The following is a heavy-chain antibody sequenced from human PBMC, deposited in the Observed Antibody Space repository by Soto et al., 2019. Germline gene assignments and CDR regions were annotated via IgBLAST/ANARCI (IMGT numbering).Heavy chain of an antibody. CDR3: ARKYCSGGSCYPDY. CDR1: GFSLSNARMG. Sequence: SGPTLVNPTETLTLTCTVSGFSLSNARMGVSWIRQPPGKALEWLAHIFSNDEKSYSTSLKSRLTISKDTSKSQVVLTMTNMDPVDTATYYCARKYCSGGSCYPDYWGQGTLVTVSS. J-gene: IGHJ4*02. V-gene: IGHV2-26*01. D-gene: IGHD2-15*01. CDR2: IFSNDEK.